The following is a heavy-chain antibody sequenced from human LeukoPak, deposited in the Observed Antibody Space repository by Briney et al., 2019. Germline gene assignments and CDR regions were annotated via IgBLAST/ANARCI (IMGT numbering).Heavy chain of an antibody. J-gene: IGHJ4*02. Sequence: SETLSLTCTVSGDSIGSSSYYWAWIRQPPGKGLEWIGSIYYSGSTYYTPSLESRVTISVETSKSKFSLKVSFVTAADTAVYYCARQTWIELWHFDYWGQGALVTVSS. CDR3: ARQTWIELWHFDY. D-gene: IGHD5-18*01. CDR2: IYYSGST. V-gene: IGHV4-39*01. CDR1: GDSIGSSSYY.